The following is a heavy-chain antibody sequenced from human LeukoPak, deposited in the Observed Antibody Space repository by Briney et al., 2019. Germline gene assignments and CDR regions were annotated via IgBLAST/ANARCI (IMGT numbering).Heavy chain of an antibody. V-gene: IGHV2-70*01. CDR2: IDWDDDK. CDR3: ARGQLGYCSGGACYSFDY. D-gene: IGHD2-15*01. J-gene: IGHJ4*02. Sequence: SGPTLVNPTQTLTLTCTFSGFSLSTGGMCVNWILQPPGKALEWLALIDWDDDKYYSASLRTRLTISKDTSKNQVVLTMTNMDPVDTATYYCARGQLGYCSGGACYSFDYWGQGTLVTVSS. CDR1: GFSLSTGGMC.